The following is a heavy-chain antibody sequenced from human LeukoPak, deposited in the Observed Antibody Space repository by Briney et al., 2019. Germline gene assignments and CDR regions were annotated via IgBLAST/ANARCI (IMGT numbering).Heavy chain of an antibody. V-gene: IGHV3-30-3*01. D-gene: IGHD1-26*01. Sequence: GGSLRLSCAASGFTFSSYAMHWVRQAPGKGLEWVAVISYDGSNKYYADSVKGRFTISRDNSKNTLYLQMNSLRAEDTAVYYCARDVSPYSIVGGLSADAFDIWGQGTMVTVSS. CDR3: ARDVSPYSIVGGLSADAFDI. CDR1: GFTFSSYA. CDR2: ISYDGSNK. J-gene: IGHJ3*02.